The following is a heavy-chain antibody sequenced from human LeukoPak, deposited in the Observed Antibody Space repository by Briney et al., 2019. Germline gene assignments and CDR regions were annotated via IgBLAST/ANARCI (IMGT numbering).Heavy chain of an antibody. CDR3: AKVWDTYYYDSSGSFDY. CDR2: ISGSGGST. Sequence: GGSLRLACAASGFTFSSYAMSWVRQAPGKGLEWVSAISGSGGSTDYADSVKGRFTISRDNSKNTLYLQMNSLRAEDTAVYYCAKVWDTYYYDSSGSFDYWGQGTLVTVSS. V-gene: IGHV3-23*01. CDR1: GFTFSSYA. J-gene: IGHJ4*02. D-gene: IGHD3-22*01.